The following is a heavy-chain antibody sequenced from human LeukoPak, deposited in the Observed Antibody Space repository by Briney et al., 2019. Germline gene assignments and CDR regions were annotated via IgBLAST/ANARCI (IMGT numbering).Heavy chain of an antibody. V-gene: IGHV3-15*01. CDR1: GFTFSNAW. J-gene: IGHJ4*02. CDR3: TTDVLRFLEWLPQTLDY. Sequence: GGSLRLSCAASGFTFSNAWMSWVRQAPGKGLEWVGRIKSKTDGGTTDYAAPVKGRFTISRDDSKNTLYLQMNSLKTEDTAVYYCTTDVLRFLEWLPQTLDYWGQGTLVTVSS. CDR2: IKSKTDGGTT. D-gene: IGHD3-3*01.